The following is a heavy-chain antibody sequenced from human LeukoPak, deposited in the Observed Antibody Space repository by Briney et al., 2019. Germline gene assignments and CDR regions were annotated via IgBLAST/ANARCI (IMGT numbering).Heavy chain of an antibody. D-gene: IGHD6-19*01. V-gene: IGHV3-53*01. J-gene: IGHJ4*02. CDR1: GFTVSSNY. CDR2: IYSGGST. Sequence: GGSLRLSCAASGFTVSSNYMSWVRQAPGKGLEWVSVIYSGGSTYYADSVKGRFTISRDNSKNTLYLQMNSLRAEDTAVYYCARSNSSGWPPRFDYWGQGTLVTVSS. CDR3: ARSNSSGWPPRFDY.